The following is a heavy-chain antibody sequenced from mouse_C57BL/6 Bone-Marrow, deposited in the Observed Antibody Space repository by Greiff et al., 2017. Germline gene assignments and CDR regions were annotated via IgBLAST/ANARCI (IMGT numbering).Heavy chain of an antibody. CDR2: FHPYNDDT. CDR1: GYTFTTYP. V-gene: IGHV1-47*01. CDR3: AKKPYYGNYCAY. Sequence: VKLMESGAELVKPGASVKMSCTASGYTFTTYPIEWMKQNHGKSLEWIGNFHPYNDDTKYNEKVKGKATLTVEKSSSTVYLELSRLTSDDSAVYYCAKKPYYGNYCAYWGQGTLVTVSA. D-gene: IGHD2-10*01. J-gene: IGHJ3*01.